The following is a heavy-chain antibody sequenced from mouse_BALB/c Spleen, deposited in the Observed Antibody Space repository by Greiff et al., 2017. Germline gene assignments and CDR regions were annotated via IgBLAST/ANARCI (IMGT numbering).Heavy chain of an antibody. D-gene: IGHD2-3*01. J-gene: IGHJ3*01. CDR2: IWAGGST. CDR3: ARDDDGRFAY. CDR1: GFSLTSYG. V-gene: IGHV2-9*02. Sequence: VQGVESGPGLVAPSQSLSITCTVSGFSLTSYGVHWVRQPPGKGLEWLGVIWAGGSTNYNSALMSRLSISKDNSKSQVFLKMNSLQTDDTAMYYCARDDDGRFAYWGQGTLVTVSA.